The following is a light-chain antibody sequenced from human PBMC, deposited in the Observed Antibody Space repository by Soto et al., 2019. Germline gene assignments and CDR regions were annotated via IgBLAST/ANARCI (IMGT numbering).Light chain of an antibody. V-gene: IGKV3-20*01. CDR1: QSLANSF. CDR3: QQYGTSEII. J-gene: IGKJ5*01. Sequence: EFVLTQSPGTLSLSPGERATLSCRASQSLANSFIAWYQQKPGQAPRLLIYDTSSRASGIPDRSSGSGSGTDFTLTISRLETEDFAVFYCQQYGTSEIIFGQGTRLEI. CDR2: DTS.